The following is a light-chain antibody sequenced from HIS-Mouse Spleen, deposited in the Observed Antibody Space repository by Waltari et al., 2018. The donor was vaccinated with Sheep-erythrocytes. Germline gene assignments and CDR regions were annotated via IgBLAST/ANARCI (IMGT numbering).Light chain of an antibody. J-gene: IGLJ2*01. V-gene: IGLV3-1*01. CDR2: QES. CDR3: QAWDSSTEV. Sequence: SYELTQPPSVSVSPGQTASITCTGDKLGDKYACWYQQKPGQSPVLVIYQESKRPSGIPERFSGSNCGNTATLTISGTQAMDEADYDGQAWDSSTEVVGGGTKLTV. CDR1: KLGDKY.